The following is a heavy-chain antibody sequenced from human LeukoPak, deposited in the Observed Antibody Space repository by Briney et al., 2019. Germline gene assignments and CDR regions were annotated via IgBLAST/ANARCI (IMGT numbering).Heavy chain of an antibody. Sequence: GESLKISCKGSGYSFTSYWIGWVRQMPGKGLEWMGIIYPGDSDTRYSPSFQGQVTISADKSISTAYLQWSNLKASDTAMYYCARRKGYCGGDCYSNYFDYWGQGTLVTVSS. J-gene: IGHJ4*02. CDR1: GYSFTSYW. V-gene: IGHV5-51*01. D-gene: IGHD2-21*02. CDR2: IYPGDSDT. CDR3: ARRKGYCGGDCYSNYFDY.